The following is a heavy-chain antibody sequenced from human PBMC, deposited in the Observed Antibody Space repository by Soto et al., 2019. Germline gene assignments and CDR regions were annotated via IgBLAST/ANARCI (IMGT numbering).Heavy chain of an antibody. D-gene: IGHD2-2*01. CDR1: GGSFSGYY. Sequence: SETLSLTCAVYGGSFSGYYWSWIRQPPGKGLEWIGEINHSGSTNYNPSLKSRVTISVDTSKNQFSLKLSSVTAADTAVYYCARGLPYCSSTSCYASGWLDPWGQGTLVTVSS. J-gene: IGHJ5*02. CDR2: INHSGST. V-gene: IGHV4-34*01. CDR3: ARGLPYCSSTSCYASGWLDP.